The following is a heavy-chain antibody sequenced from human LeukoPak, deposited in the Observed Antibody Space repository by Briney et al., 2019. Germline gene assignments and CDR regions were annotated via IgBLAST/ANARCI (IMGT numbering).Heavy chain of an antibody. V-gene: IGHV4-34*01. D-gene: IGHD5-18*01. Sequence: PSETLSLTCAVYGGSFSGYYWSWIRQPPGKGLEWIGEINHSGSTNYNPSLKSRVTISVDTSKNQFSLKLSSVTAADTAVHYCARGRGYSYGYPPGGYWGQGTLVTVSS. J-gene: IGHJ4*02. CDR2: INHSGST. CDR3: ARGRGYSYGYPPGGY. CDR1: GGSFSGYY.